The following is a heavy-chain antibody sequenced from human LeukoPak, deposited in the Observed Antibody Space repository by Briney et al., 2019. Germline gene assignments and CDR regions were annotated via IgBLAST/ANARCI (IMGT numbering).Heavy chain of an antibody. CDR1: GGTFSSYA. J-gene: IGHJ4*02. D-gene: IGHD6-13*01. CDR2: IIPILGIA. V-gene: IGHV1-69*04. Sequence: ATVKVSCKASGGTFSSYAISWVRQAPGQGLEWMGRIIPILGIANYAQKFQGRVTITADKSTSTAYMELSSLRSEDTAVYYCARLQLQPQSIAAAGTDYWGQGTLVTVSS. CDR3: ARLQLQPQSIAAAGTDY.